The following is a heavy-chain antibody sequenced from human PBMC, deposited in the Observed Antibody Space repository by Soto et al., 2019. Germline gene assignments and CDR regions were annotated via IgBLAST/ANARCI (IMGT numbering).Heavy chain of an antibody. CDR2: IYYSGST. Sequence: SETLSLTCTVSVGSISSSSYYWGWIRQPPGKGLEWIGSIYYSGSTYYNPSLKSRVTISVDTSKNQFSLKLSSVTAADTAVYYCARNYGGKDYYYYMDVWGKGTTVTVSS. CDR1: VGSISSSSYY. V-gene: IGHV4-39*01. CDR3: ARNYGGKDYYYYMDV. J-gene: IGHJ6*03. D-gene: IGHD3-16*01.